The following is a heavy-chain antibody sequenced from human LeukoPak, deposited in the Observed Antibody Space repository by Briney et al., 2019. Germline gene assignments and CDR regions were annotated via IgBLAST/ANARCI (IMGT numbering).Heavy chain of an antibody. J-gene: IGHJ5*02. CDR3: ARDSNYYGRSGLPSFDP. CDR1: GYTFTSYG. Sequence: ASVKVSCKASGYTFTSYGISWVRQAPGQGLEWMGWISAYNGNTNYAQKLQGRVTMTTDTSTSTAYMELRSLRSDDTAVYYCARDSNYYGRSGLPSFDPWGQGTLVTVSS. CDR2: ISAYNGNT. V-gene: IGHV1-18*01. D-gene: IGHD3-22*01.